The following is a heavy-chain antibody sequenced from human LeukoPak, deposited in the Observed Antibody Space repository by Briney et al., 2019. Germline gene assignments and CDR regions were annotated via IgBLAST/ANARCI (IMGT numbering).Heavy chain of an antibody. V-gene: IGHV1-2*02. CDR3: ARDGLRYFDGGPMDV. D-gene: IGHD3-9*01. J-gene: IGHJ6*03. CDR2: INPNSGGT. CDR1: GYTFIGYY. Sequence: GASVKVSCKASGYTFIGYYMHWVRQAPGQGLEWMGWINPNSGGTNYAQKFQGRVTMTRDTSISTAYMELSRLRSDDTAVYYCARDGLRYFDGGPMDVWGKGTTVTISS.